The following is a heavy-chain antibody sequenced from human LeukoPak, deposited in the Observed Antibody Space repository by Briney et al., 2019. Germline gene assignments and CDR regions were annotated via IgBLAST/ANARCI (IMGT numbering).Heavy chain of an antibody. CDR1: GGSISSGSYY. Sequence: SQTLSLTCTVSGGSISSGSYYWSWIRQPAGKGLEWIGRIYTSGSTNYNPSLKSRVTMSVDTSKNQFSLKLSSVTAADTAVYYCARGPGGVSYYYYYYMDVWGKGTTVTISS. CDR3: ARGPGGVSYYYYYYMDV. D-gene: IGHD3-16*01. J-gene: IGHJ6*03. CDR2: IYTSGST. V-gene: IGHV4-61*02.